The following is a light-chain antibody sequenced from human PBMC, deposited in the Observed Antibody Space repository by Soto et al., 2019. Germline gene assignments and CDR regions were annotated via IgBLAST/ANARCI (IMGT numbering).Light chain of an antibody. V-gene: IGKV1-39*01. J-gene: IGKJ1*01. CDR1: QSISSY. CDR3: PQSYSTPWT. CDR2: AAS. Sequence: DIQMTQSPSSLSASVGDRVTITCRASQSISSYLNWYQQKPGKAPKLLIYAASSLQSGVPSRFIGSGSGADFSRTISRLQPEDFAAYYCPQSYSTPWTFGQGNKVEIK.